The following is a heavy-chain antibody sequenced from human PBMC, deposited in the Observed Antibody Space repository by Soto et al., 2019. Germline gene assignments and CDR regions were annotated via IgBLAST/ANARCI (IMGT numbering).Heavy chain of an antibody. CDR3: ARSIVVVTALDY. V-gene: IGHV1-3*01. D-gene: IGHD2-21*02. CDR2: INADNGNT. Sequence: GASVKVSCKASGYTFTSYAMHWVRQAPGQRLEWKGWINADNGNTKYTQKFKGRVTITRDTSASTAYMELSCLRSEDMAVYYCARSIVVVTALDYWGQGTLVTVSS. J-gene: IGHJ4*02. CDR1: GYTFTSYA.